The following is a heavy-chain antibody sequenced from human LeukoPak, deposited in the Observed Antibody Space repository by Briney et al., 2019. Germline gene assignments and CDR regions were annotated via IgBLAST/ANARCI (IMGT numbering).Heavy chain of an antibody. V-gene: IGHV3-74*01. J-gene: IGHJ3*02. CDR2: INTDGSST. CDR1: GLTFSSYW. D-gene: IGHD2-2*01. Sequence: GGSLRLSCAASGLTFSSYWMHWVRQAPGKGLVWVSRINTDGSSTSYADSVKGRFTISRDNAKNTLYLQMNSLRAEDTAVYYCARDQIVVPAIDAFDIWGQGTMVTVSS. CDR3: ARDQIVVPAIDAFDI.